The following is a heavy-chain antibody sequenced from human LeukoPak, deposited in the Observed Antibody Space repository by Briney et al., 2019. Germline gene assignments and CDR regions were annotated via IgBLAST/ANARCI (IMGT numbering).Heavy chain of an antibody. CDR2: ISWNSGSI. V-gene: IGHV3-9*01. Sequence: GGSLRLSCAASGFTFENYAMHWVRQVPGKGLEWVSGISWNSGSIDYADSVKGRFTISRDNAKNTLYLQMSSLRVEDTAVYYCVRGVPVIPGIDYWGQGTLVTVSS. CDR3: VRGVPVIPGIDY. D-gene: IGHD2-2*01. CDR1: GFTFENYA. J-gene: IGHJ4*02.